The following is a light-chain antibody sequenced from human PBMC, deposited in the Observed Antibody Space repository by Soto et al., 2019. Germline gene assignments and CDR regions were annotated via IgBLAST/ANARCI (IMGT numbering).Light chain of an antibody. CDR3: QQYNSYWT. Sequence: DIQMTQSPSTLSASVGYRVTITCRASQSISSWLAWYQQKPGKAPKLLIYKASSLESGFPSRFSGSGSGTEFTLTISSLQPDDFATYYCQQYNSYWTCGQGTKVAI. V-gene: IGKV1-5*03. CDR2: KAS. J-gene: IGKJ1*01. CDR1: QSISSW.